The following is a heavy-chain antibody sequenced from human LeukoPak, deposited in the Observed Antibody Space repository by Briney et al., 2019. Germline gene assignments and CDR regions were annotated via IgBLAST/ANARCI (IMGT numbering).Heavy chain of an antibody. J-gene: IGHJ4*02. V-gene: IGHV3-48*01. CDR3: ARDYDSSGRAFDY. Sequence: GGSLRLSCAASGFTFSSYSINWVRQAPGKGLEWGSYISSRSSTIYHADSVKGRFTVSRDNAKKSLYLQMNSLRAEDTAVYYCARDYDSSGRAFDYWGQGTLVTVSS. D-gene: IGHD3-22*01. CDR1: GFTFSSYS. CDR2: ISSRSSTI.